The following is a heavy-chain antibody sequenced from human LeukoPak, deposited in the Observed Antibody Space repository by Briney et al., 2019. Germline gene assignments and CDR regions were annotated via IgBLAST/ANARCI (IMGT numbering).Heavy chain of an antibody. J-gene: IGHJ4*02. Sequence: ASVKVSCKASGYTFTGYYMHWVRQAPGQGLEWMGRINPNSGGTNYAQKFQGRVTMTRDTSINTAYMELSSLRSEDTAVYYCARDGLLWFGEYSVSFAYWGQGTLVTVSS. V-gene: IGHV1-2*06. CDR3: ARDGLLWFGEYSVSFAY. CDR2: INPNSGGT. D-gene: IGHD3-10*01. CDR1: GYTFTGYY.